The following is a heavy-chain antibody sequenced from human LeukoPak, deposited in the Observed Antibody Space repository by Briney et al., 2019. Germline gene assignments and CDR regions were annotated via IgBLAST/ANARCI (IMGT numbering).Heavy chain of an antibody. CDR2: ISYSRST. Sequence: SETLSLTCTASGGSISSYYWTWIRQPPGKGLEWIGYISYSRSTNYNPSLKSRVTMSVDMSKNQFSLKLSSVTAADTAVYYCARHYYSSGSYYSRSYYYGMDVWGQGTSVTVSS. CDR1: GGSISSYY. CDR3: ARHYYSSGSYYSRSYYYGMDV. D-gene: IGHD3-10*01. J-gene: IGHJ6*02. V-gene: IGHV4-59*08.